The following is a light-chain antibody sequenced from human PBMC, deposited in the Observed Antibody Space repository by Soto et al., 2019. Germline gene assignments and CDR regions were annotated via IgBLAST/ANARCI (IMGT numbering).Light chain of an antibody. CDR1: QSISSSY. J-gene: IGKJ1*01. CDR3: QQCSNWPRT. V-gene: IGKV3-11*01. Sequence: EIVLTQSSGTLSLAPGERATLSCRPSQSISSSYLAWYQQKPGQAPRLLIYDASNWATGIPARFSGSGSGTDFTLTISSLEPEDFAVYYCQQCSNWPRTFGQGTKVDIK. CDR2: DAS.